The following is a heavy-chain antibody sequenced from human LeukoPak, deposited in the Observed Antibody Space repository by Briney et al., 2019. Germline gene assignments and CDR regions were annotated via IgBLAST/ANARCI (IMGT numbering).Heavy chain of an antibody. V-gene: IGHV3-7*01. Sequence: GGSLRLSCAASGSTFSSYWMSWVRQAPGKGLEWVANIKQDGSEKYYVDSVKGRFTISRDNAKNSLYLQMNSLRAEDTAVYYCAREGLWFGESMNDYWGQGTLVTVSS. CDR3: AREGLWFGESMNDY. CDR1: GSTFSSYW. CDR2: IKQDGSEK. D-gene: IGHD3-10*01. J-gene: IGHJ4*02.